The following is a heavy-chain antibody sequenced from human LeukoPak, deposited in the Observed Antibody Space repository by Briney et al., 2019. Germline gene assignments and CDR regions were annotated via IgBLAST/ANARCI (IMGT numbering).Heavy chain of an antibody. CDR3: ARDPGYGLGVDYGDY. J-gene: IGHJ4*02. D-gene: IGHD3-10*01. V-gene: IGHV3-66*01. CDR2: IHRGGKT. Sequence: GGSLRLSCAASGFTVSGNYMSWVRQAPGKGLEWLSVIHRGGKTYYADSVKGRFTISRDSSKNTVSLQMDSLRAEDTAVYYCARDPGYGLGVDYGDYWGQGTLVTVSS. CDR1: GFTVSGNY.